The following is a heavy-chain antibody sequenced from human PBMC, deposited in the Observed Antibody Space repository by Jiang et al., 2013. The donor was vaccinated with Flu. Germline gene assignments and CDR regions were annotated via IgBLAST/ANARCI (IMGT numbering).Heavy chain of an antibody. CDR2: IYYSGST. V-gene: IGHV4-59*01. Sequence: PGLVKPSETLSLTCTVSGGSISSYYWSWIRQPPGKGLEWIGYIYYSGSTNYNPSLKSRVTISVDTSKNQFSLKLSSVTAADTAVYYCARDSGGSYFRDYYYYGMDVWGQGTTVTVSS. CDR1: GGSISSYY. D-gene: IGHD1-26*01. CDR3: ARDSGGSYFRDYYYYGMDV. J-gene: IGHJ6*02.